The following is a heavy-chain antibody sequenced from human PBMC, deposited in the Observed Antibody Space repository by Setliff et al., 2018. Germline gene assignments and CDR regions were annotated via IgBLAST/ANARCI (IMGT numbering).Heavy chain of an antibody. Sequence: ASVKVSCKASGYTFTNSIMNWVRQAPGQGLEWMGWISAYNGNTHHAQKFQDRLSMTTDTSTSTAYMELRSLRADDTAVYYCERLVRHCTRISCQRTSEADLWGQGTQVTVSS. D-gene: IGHD2-15*01. CDR3: ERLVRHCTRISCQRTSEADL. CDR2: ISAYNGNT. J-gene: IGHJ5*02. V-gene: IGHV1-18*04. CDR1: GYTFTNSI.